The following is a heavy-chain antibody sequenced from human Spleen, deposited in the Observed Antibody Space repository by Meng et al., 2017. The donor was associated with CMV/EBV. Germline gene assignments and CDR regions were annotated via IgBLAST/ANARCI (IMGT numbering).Heavy chain of an antibody. Sequence: GESLKISCAASGFTFEDYAMHWVRQAPGKGLEWVGFIRSNTYGGTTEYAASVRGRFTMSRDDSKNIAYLQMNSLKTEDTAVYYCKAAAGTYNYFGMDVWGQGTTVTVSS. V-gene: IGHV3-49*04. CDR1: GFTFEDYA. D-gene: IGHD6-13*01. CDR3: KAAAGTYNYFGMDV. CDR2: IRSNTYGGTT. J-gene: IGHJ6*02.